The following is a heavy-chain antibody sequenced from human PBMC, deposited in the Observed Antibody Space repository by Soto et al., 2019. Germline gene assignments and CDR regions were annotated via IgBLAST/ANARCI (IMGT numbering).Heavy chain of an antibody. J-gene: IGHJ4*02. CDR3: ARGPRGWYGFDY. CDR1: GFALSSSW. V-gene: IGHV3-74*01. Sequence: EVQLVESGGGLVQPGGSLRLSCAGSGFALSSSWMHWVRQDPGKGLVWVSRINFDGSSTDYANSVRGRFTISRDNAKNTLYLETNSLSADDSAVYHCARGPRGWYGFDYWGQGTLVTVSS. D-gene: IGHD6-19*01. CDR2: INFDGSST.